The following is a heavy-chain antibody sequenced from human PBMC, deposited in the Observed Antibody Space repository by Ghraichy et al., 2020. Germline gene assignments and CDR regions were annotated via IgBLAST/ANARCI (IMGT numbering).Heavy chain of an antibody. J-gene: IGHJ4*02. CDR1: GGSISRYY. CDR3: ARHNSNRFYYFDY. Sequence: SQTLSLTCSVSGGSISRYYWSWIRQPPGKGLEWVGYIYSSGGTDYNPSLKSRVTISVDTSKNQFSLMLSSVTAADAAVYYCARHNSNRFYYFDYWGQGALVTVSS. V-gene: IGHV4-59*08. CDR2: IYSSGGT. D-gene: IGHD3-16*02.